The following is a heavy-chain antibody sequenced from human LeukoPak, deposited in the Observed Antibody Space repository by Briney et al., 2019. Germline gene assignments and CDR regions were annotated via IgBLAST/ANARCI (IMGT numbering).Heavy chain of an antibody. CDR2: INAGNGNT. D-gene: IGHD6-13*01. CDR3: ATRSFSSWPNFDY. CDR1: GYTFTSYA. V-gene: IGHV1-3*01. Sequence: ASVKVSCKASGYTFTSYAMHWVRQAPGQRLEWMGWINAGNGNTKYSQKFQGRVTITRDTSASTTYMELSSLRSDDTAVYYCATRSFSSWPNFDYWGQGTLVTVSS. J-gene: IGHJ4*02.